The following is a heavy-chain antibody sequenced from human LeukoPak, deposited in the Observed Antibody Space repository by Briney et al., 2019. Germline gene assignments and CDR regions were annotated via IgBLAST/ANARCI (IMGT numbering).Heavy chain of an antibody. Sequence: PGGTLRPSCAASGFTFSSYGMSWVRQAPGKGLEWVSAISGSGGSTYYADSVKGRFTISRDNSKNTLYLQMNSLRAEDTAVYYCAKEGDIVVVVSSDFDYWGQGTLVTVSS. V-gene: IGHV3-23*01. CDR1: GFTFSSYG. CDR2: ISGSGGST. D-gene: IGHD2-15*01. J-gene: IGHJ4*02. CDR3: AKEGDIVVVVSSDFDY.